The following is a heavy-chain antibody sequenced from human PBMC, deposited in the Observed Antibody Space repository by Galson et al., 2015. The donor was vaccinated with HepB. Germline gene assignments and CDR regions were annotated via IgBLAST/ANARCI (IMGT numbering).Heavy chain of an antibody. CDR3: ARDSPGVRAKGNWFDP. CDR2: IWYDGSNK. J-gene: IGHJ5*02. Sequence: SLRLSCAASGFTFSSYGMHWVRQAPGKGLEWVAVIWYDGSNKYYADSVKGRFTISRDNSKNTLYLQMNSLRAEDTAVYYCARDSPGVRAKGNWFDPWGQGTLVTVSS. CDR1: GFTFSSYG. D-gene: IGHD3-10*01. V-gene: IGHV3-33*01.